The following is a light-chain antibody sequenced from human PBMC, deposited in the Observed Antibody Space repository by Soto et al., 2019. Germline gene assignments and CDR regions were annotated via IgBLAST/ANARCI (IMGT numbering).Light chain of an antibody. CDR2: EDN. J-gene: IGLJ2*01. CDR3: QSDDSTNVI. V-gene: IGLV6-57*04. CDR1: SGSIAFNF. Sequence: NFMLTQPHSVSASPGKTVTISCTRSSGSIAFNFVQWYQQRPGSAPTTVIYEDNQRPSGVPDRFSGSIDSSSNSASLTISGLQTEDEADYYCQSDDSTNVIFGGGTKLTVL.